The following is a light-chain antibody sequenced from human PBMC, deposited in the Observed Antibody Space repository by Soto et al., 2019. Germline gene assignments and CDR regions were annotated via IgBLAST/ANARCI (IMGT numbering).Light chain of an antibody. J-gene: IGKJ1*01. CDR2: AAS. CDR3: QQYYSYTRT. CDR1: QGISSY. V-gene: IGKV1-8*01. Sequence: AIRMTQSPSSFSASTGDRVTITCRASQGISSYLAWYQQEPGKAPKLLIYAASTLQSGVPSRFSGSGSGTDFTLTISCLQSEDFATYYCQQYYSYTRTFGQGTKVEIK.